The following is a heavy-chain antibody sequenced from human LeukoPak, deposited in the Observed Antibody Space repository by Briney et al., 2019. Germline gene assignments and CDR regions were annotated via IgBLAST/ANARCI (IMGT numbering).Heavy chain of an antibody. J-gene: IGHJ6*02. D-gene: IGHD3-16*01. CDR1: GFIFSNYA. CDR2: ISDSGGST. Sequence: GGSLRLSCVVSGFIFSNYAMTWVRQAPGKGLEWVSVISDSGGSTNYADSVKGRFIISRDNSRDTLYLQMNSLRAEDTAVYYCAKDPEFGQPPDIWGQGTTVTVSS. CDR3: AKDPEFGQPPDI. V-gene: IGHV3-23*01.